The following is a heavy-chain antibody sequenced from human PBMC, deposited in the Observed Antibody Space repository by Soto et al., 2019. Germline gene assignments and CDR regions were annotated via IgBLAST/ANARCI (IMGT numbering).Heavy chain of an antibody. Sequence: QITLKESGPTLVKPTQTLTLTCTFSGFSLSTSGVGVGWIRQPPGKALEWLALIYWDDDKRYSPSLKSRLTITKDTSKTPVVLTLTSMDPVDTATYYCAHKSRYCSGGSCYKGYFDYWGQGTLVTVSS. J-gene: IGHJ4*02. CDR1: GFSLSTSGVG. CDR3: AHKSRYCSGGSCYKGYFDY. V-gene: IGHV2-5*02. CDR2: IYWDDDK. D-gene: IGHD2-15*01.